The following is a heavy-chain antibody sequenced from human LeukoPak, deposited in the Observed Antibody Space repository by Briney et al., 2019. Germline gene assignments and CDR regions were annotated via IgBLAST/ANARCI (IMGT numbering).Heavy chain of an antibody. D-gene: IGHD4-11*01. CDR1: EFTFSNYA. CDR2: ISSGGGDT. CDR3: ARALTGPYYFDY. V-gene: IGHV3-23*01. Sequence: PGGSLRLSCVASEFTFSNYAMNWVRQAPGKGLEWVSTISSGGGDTYIADSVKGRFTISRDNSKYTLYLQMNSLRAEDTAVYYCARALTGPYYFDYWGQGTLVTVSS. J-gene: IGHJ4*02.